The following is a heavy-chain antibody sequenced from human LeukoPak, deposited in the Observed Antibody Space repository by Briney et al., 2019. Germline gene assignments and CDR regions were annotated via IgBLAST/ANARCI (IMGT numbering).Heavy chain of an antibody. CDR3: VRDVTGWPNWFDS. V-gene: IGHV3-11*01. CDR2: ISSSSSTL. D-gene: IGHD2-21*02. J-gene: IGHJ5*01. Sequence: PGGSLRLSCAASGFTFSDYYMSWIRQAPGKGLEWVSYISSSSSTLSYADSVKGRFTISRDNAKNSLFLQMNSLRAKDTAVYYCVRDVTGWPNWFDSWGQGTLVTASS. CDR1: GFTFSDYY.